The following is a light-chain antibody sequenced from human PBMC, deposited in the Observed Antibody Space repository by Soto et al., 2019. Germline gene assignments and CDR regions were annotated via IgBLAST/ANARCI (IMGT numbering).Light chain of an antibody. V-gene: IGKV3D-15*01. J-gene: IGKJ1*01. CDR1: QGVGSY. CDR2: VAS. Sequence: IVMTQAPATLPVTQGARPTLYFTVSQGVGSYLAWYQQKPGQAPRLLIYVASHRATDSPARFSGSGSGTDFTLTLTRLEPEDVAVYYCQQYVTSSPRTSGQGTKADIK. CDR3: QQYVTSSPRT.